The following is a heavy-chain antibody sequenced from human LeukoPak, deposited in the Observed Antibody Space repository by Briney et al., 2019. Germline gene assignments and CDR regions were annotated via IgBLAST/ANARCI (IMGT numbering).Heavy chain of an antibody. Sequence: PGGSLRLSCAASGFTFSNSMNWVRQAPGKGLEGISYSVISSGNTKFSASVKGRFTISGDKAKKSEYLQMNSLRVEDTAVYYCARDTKYAFDNWGQGTLVTVSS. CDR2: SVISSGNT. J-gene: IGHJ4*02. V-gene: IGHV3-21*05. D-gene: IGHD2-2*01. CDR1: GFTFSNS. CDR3: ARDTKYAFDN.